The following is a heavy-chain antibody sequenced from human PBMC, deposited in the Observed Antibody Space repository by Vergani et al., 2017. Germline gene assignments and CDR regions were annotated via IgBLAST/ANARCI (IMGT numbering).Heavy chain of an antibody. J-gene: IGHJ4*02. V-gene: IGHV4-61*01. CDR2: IYYSGST. CDR3: ARVNGGTDFDY. D-gene: IGHD4-23*01. Sequence: QVQLQESGPGLVKPSETLSLTCTVSGGPVSSGSYYWSWIRQPPGKGLEWIGYIYYSGSTNYNPSLKRRVTISVDTSKNQFSLKLSSVTAADTAVYYCARVNGGTDFDYWGQGTLVTVSS. CDR1: GGPVSSGSYY.